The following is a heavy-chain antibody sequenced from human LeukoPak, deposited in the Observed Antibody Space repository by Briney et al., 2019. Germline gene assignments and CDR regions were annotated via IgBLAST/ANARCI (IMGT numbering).Heavy chain of an antibody. CDR3: AQGYSSGWYPY. D-gene: IGHD6-19*01. J-gene: IGHJ4*02. CDR2: ISVSGDTK. CDR1: GLTITAYG. Sequence: GGSLRLSCAVSGLTITAYGMSWFRQAPGKGLEWVSAISVSGDTKYYADSVKGRFIISRDNSRNTLYLQINSLRAEDTALYYCAQGYSSGWYPYWGQGTLVTVSS. V-gene: IGHV3-23*01.